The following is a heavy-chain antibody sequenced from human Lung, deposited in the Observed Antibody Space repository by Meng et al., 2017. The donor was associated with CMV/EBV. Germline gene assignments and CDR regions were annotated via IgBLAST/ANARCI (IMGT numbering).Heavy chain of an antibody. CDR3: ATRMGTGYTSY. CDR1: GFTFSGYR. V-gene: IGHV3-21*01. CDR2: ISSSSRYI. Sequence: GGPLRLXSAASGFTFSGYRMNRVCQAPGKGLEWVSMISSSSRYIYSADSVKGRFTISRDNAENTLYLQMNNLRADDTAVYYCATRMGTGYTSYWGQGTLVTVSS. D-gene: IGHD6-19*01. J-gene: IGHJ4*02.